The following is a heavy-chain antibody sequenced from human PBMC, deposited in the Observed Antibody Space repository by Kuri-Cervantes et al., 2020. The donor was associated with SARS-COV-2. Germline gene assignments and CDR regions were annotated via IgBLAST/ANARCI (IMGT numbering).Heavy chain of an antibody. Sequence: SETLSLTCTVSGGSISSYYWSWMRQPPGKGLEWIGSIHYSGSTNYNPSLKSRVTISVDTSKNQLSLRLSSVTAADTAVYYCARLGATKGPYYYGVDVWGQGTTVTVSS. V-gene: IGHV4-59*01. CDR1: GGSISSYY. J-gene: IGHJ6*02. CDR2: IHYSGST. CDR3: ARLGATKGPYYYGVDV. D-gene: IGHD1-26*01.